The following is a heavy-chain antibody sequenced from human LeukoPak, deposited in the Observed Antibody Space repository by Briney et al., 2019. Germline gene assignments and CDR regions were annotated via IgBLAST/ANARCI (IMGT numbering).Heavy chain of an antibody. J-gene: IGHJ4*02. Sequence: SETLSLTCDVSGVSFSTYYWSWIRQSPEKGLEWIGEVNHSGYTNYNPSLKGRVTISVVTSKNQFSLKLSSVTAADTAVYYCARQLYGSDYWGQGTLVTVSS. V-gene: IGHV4-34*01. D-gene: IGHD4-17*01. CDR3: ARQLYGSDY. CDR2: VNHSGYT. CDR1: GVSFSTYY.